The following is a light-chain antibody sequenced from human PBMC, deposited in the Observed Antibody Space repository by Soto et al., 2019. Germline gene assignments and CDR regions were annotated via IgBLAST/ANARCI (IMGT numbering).Light chain of an antibody. V-gene: IGKV4-1*01. CDR3: QQYYSTPWT. J-gene: IGKJ1*01. Sequence: DIVMTQSPDSLAVSLGERATINCKSSQSVLYSSNNKNNLAWYQQKPGQPPKLLIYWASTRESGVPDRFSGSGSSTDFTLTISSLQAEDVAVYYCQQYYSTPWTFGQGTKVEIK. CDR2: WAS. CDR1: QSVLYSSNNKNN.